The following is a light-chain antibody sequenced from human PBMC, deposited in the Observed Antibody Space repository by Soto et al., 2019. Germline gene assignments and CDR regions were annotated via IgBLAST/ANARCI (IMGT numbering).Light chain of an antibody. V-gene: IGKV1-5*03. CDR2: DAS. Sequence: DAQMTQSPPTLSASVGERVTITCRASQSISTSLAWFQQRPGRAPKLLIYDASTLEGGVPSRFGGSGSGTEFTLTISSLQPDDFATYYCQQYKSHFAAFGQGTKVEIK. CDR3: QQYKSHFAA. CDR1: QSISTS. J-gene: IGKJ1*01.